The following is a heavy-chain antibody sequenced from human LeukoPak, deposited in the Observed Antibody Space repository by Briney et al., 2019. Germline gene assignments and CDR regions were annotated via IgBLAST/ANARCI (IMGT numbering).Heavy chain of an antibody. CDR1: GFSLSSYE. Sequence: GGSLRLSCAASGFSLSSYEMNWVRQAPGKGLEWVSYISSSGSTIHHADSVKGRFTISRDNAKNSLYLLMNSLRAEDTAVYYCAVKGGYNWNRGAFDIWSQGTMVTVSS. CDR3: AVKGGYNWNRGAFDI. CDR2: ISSSGSTI. J-gene: IGHJ3*02. V-gene: IGHV3-48*03. D-gene: IGHD1-20*01.